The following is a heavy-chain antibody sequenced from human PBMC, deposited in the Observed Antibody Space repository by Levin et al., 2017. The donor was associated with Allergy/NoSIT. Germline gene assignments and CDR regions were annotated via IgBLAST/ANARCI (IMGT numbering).Heavy chain of an antibody. CDR3: AREYYYDSSPMGWFDP. Sequence: GESLKISCKASGYTFTSYYMHWVRQAPGQGLEWMGIINPSGGSTSYAQKFQGRVTMTRDTSTSTVYMELSSLRSEDTAVYYCAREYYYDSSPMGWFDPWGQGTLVTVSS. J-gene: IGHJ5*02. D-gene: IGHD3-22*01. CDR1: GYTFTSYY. CDR2: INPSGGST. V-gene: IGHV1-46*01.